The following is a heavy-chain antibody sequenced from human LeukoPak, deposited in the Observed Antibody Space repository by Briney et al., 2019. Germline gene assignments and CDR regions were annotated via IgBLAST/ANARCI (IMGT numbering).Heavy chain of an antibody. Sequence: GGSLRLSCAASGFTFSSYAMHWVRQAPGKGLEWVAVISYDGSNKYYADSVKGRFTISRDNSKNTLYLQMNSLRAEDTAVYYCARDKDIVATHFDYWGQGTLVTVSS. J-gene: IGHJ4*02. V-gene: IGHV3-30-3*01. D-gene: IGHD5-12*01. CDR2: ISYDGSNK. CDR3: ARDKDIVATHFDY. CDR1: GFTFSSYA.